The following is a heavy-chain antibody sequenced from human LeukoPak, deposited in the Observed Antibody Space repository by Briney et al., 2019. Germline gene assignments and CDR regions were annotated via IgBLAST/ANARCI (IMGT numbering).Heavy chain of an antibody. CDR1: GFTVSSNY. J-gene: IGHJ5*01. CDR3: AREDFRDHTTGFDS. CDR2: ISGSGGT. V-gene: IGHV3-53*01. Sequence: GGSLRLSCAASGFTVSSNYMSWVRQAPGRGLEWVSAISGSGGTYYIPSVKGRFIVSRDNSRNTLYLQLNSLRAEDTAIYYCAREDFRDHTTGFDSWGQGTLVTVSS. D-gene: IGHD1-1*01.